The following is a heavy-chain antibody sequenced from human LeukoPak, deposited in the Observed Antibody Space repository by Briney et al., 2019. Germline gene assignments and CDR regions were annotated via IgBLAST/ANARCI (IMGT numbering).Heavy chain of an antibody. CDR2: ISSSSSYI. D-gene: IGHD3-3*01. V-gene: IGHV3-21*01. CDR3: ARDSSLRYDFWSGYYDY. CDR1: GFTFSSYS. J-gene: IGHJ4*02. Sequence: PGGSLRLSCAASGFTFSSYSMNWVRQAPGKGLEGVSSISSSSSYIYYADSVKGRFTISRDNAKNSLYLQMNSLRAEDTAVYYCARDSSLRYDFWSGYYDYWGQGTLVTVSS.